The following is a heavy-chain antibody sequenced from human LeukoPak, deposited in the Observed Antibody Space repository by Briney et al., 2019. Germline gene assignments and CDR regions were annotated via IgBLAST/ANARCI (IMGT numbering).Heavy chain of an antibody. CDR3: ARDAAAAAPPAHFDY. J-gene: IGHJ4*02. D-gene: IGHD6-13*01. V-gene: IGHV3-7*01. CDR1: GFTFSSYA. CDR2: IKQDGSEK. Sequence: PGGSLRLSCAASGFTFSSYAMSWVRQAPGKGLEWVANIKQDGSEKYYVDSVKGRFTISRDNAKNSLYLQMNSPRAEDTAVYYYARDAAAAAPPAHFDYWGQGTLVTVSS.